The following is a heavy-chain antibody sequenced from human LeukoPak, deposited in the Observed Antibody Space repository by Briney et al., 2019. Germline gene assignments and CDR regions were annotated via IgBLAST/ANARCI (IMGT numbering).Heavy chain of an antibody. Sequence: PSETLSLTCAVYGGSFSGYYWSWIRQPPGKGLEWIGEINHSGSTNYNPSLKNRVTISVDTSKNQFSLKLSSVTAADTAVYYCARVPDYPDYWGQGTLVTVSS. CDR1: GGSFSGYY. CDR3: ARVPDYPDY. J-gene: IGHJ4*02. D-gene: IGHD4-11*01. CDR2: INHSGST. V-gene: IGHV4-34*01.